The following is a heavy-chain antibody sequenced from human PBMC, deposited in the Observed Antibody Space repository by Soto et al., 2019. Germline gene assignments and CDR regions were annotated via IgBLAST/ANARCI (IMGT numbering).Heavy chain of an antibody. D-gene: IGHD2-15*01. CDR3: ARAHAPTLPFDY. Sequence: PSETLSLTCTVSGGSIRNGYWSWIRQPPGKGLEWIGFIFHSGNAKYNPSLKSRVTMSVDTSKNQFSLSLDSVTAADTAVYFCARAHAPTLPFDYWGQGTLVTVSS. V-gene: IGHV4-59*01. CDR2: IFHSGNA. J-gene: IGHJ4*02. CDR1: GGSIRNGY.